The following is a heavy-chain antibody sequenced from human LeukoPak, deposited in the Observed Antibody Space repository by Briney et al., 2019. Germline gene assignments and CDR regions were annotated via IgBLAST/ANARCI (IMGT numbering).Heavy chain of an antibody. CDR1: GFTFSSYS. J-gene: IGHJ3*02. CDR2: ISWNSGSI. D-gene: IGHD6-13*01. V-gene: IGHV3-9*01. CDR3: AKDMGIALTYDAFDI. Sequence: GGSLRLSCAASGFTFSSYSMNWVRQAPGKGLEWVSSISWNSGSIGYADSVKGRSTISRDNAKNSLYLQMNSLRAEDTALYYCAKDMGIALTYDAFDIWGQGTMVTVSS.